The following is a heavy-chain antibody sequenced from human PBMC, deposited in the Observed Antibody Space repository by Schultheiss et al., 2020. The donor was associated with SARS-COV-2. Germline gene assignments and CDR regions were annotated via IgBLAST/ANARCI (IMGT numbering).Heavy chain of an antibody. CDR2: MNPNSGNT. CDR1: GYTFTSYD. D-gene: IGHD3-3*01. V-gene: IGHV1-8*01. J-gene: IGHJ6*02. Sequence: ASVKVSCKASGYTFTSYDINWVRQATGQGLEWMGWMNPNSGNTGYAQKFQGRVTMTRNTSISTAYMELSSLRSEDTAVYYCARDEPKANYDFWSGYGSVFFYYYYGMDVWGQGTTVTVSS. CDR3: ARDEPKANYDFWSGYGSVFFYYYYGMDV.